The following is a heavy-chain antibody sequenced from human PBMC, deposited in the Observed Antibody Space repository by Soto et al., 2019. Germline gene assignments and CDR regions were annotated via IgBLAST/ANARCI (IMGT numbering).Heavy chain of an antibody. Sequence: GGSVRLSCVASGFTFSSYEMNWVRQAPGKGLEWVSKISNSASRIYYADSVKGRFTISRDNAKNSLFLQMNSLRVEDTAVYYCARDYDILLTGGYYYGMDVWGQGTTVTVSS. J-gene: IGHJ6*02. V-gene: IGHV3-48*03. CDR3: ARDYDILLTGGYYYGMDV. D-gene: IGHD3-9*01. CDR1: GFTFSSYE. CDR2: ISNSASRI.